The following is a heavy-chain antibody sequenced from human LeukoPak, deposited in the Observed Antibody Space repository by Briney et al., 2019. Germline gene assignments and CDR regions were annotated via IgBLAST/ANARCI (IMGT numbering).Heavy chain of an antibody. V-gene: IGHV3-7*01. Sequence: GGSLRLSCAGSGFTSSSYWMNWVRQAPGKGLEWVANIKQDGSEKNYVDSVKGRFTISRDNAKNSLYLQMNSLRAEDTAVYYCVREARESGGFDYWGQGTLVTVSS. CDR1: GFTSSSYW. D-gene: IGHD5-24*01. J-gene: IGHJ4*02. CDR3: VREARESGGFDY. CDR2: IKQDGSEK.